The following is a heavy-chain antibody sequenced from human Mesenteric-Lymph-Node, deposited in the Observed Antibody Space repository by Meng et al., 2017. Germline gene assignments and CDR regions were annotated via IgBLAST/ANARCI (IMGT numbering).Heavy chain of an antibody. CDR2: MSQSVTT. Sequence: GSLRLSCAVSGDSINSDDFWGWIWQPPGKGLEWIGSMSQSVTTYYNPSLKSRVTMSVDTSKNQFSLKLTSVTAADTAVYYCARRSRLTSFGNWFDPWGQGTLVTVSS. D-gene: IGHD3-3*01. CDR1: GDSINSDDF. CDR3: ARRSRLTSFGNWFDP. J-gene: IGHJ5*02. V-gene: IGHV4-38-2*01.